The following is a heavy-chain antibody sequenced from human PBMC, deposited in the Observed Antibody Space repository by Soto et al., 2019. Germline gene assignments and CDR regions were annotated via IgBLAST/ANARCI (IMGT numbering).Heavy chain of an antibody. CDR1: GFTFSSYS. D-gene: IGHD5-18*01. J-gene: IGHJ6*02. Sequence: SGGSLRLSCAASGFTFSSYSMNWVRQAPGKGLEWVSYISSSSSTIYYADSVKGRFTISRDNAKNSLYLQMNSLRDEDTAVYYCARPRGVDTAMVDRGYYYYGMDVWGQGTTVTVSS. CDR3: ARPRGVDTAMVDRGYYYYGMDV. CDR2: ISSSSSTI. V-gene: IGHV3-48*02.